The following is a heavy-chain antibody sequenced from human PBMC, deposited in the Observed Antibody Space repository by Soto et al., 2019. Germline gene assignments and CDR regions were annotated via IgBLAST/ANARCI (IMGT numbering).Heavy chain of an antibody. D-gene: IGHD3-16*02. Sequence: PSCSPSLPCTVSGGSISSGGYYWSWIRQHPGKGLEWIGYIYYSGSTYYNPSLKSRVTISVDTSKNQFSLKLSSVTAADTAVYYCARARAYDYVWGSYRNVEPYYYGMDVWGQGTTVTVSS. CDR2: IYYSGST. CDR1: GGSISSGGYY. CDR3: ARARAYDYVWGSYRNVEPYYYGMDV. J-gene: IGHJ6*02. V-gene: IGHV4-31*03.